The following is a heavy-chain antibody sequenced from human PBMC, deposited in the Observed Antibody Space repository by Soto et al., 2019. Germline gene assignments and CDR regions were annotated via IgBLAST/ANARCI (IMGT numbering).Heavy chain of an antibody. J-gene: IGHJ4*02. CDR2: IIPIFGTA. CDR1: GGTFSSYA. CDR3: ARDGYYDSSGYYYGFDY. D-gene: IGHD3-22*01. V-gene: IGHV1-69*13. Sequence: ASVKVSCKASGGTFSSYAISWVRQAPGQGLEWMGGIIPIFGTANYAQKFQGRVTITADESTSTAYMELSSLRSEDTAVYYCARDGYYDSSGYYYGFDYWGQGTLVTVSS.